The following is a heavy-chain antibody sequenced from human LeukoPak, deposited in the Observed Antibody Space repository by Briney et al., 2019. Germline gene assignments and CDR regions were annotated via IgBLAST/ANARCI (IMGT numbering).Heavy chain of an antibody. Sequence: ASVKVSCKASGYTFTSYGISWVRQAPGQGLEWMGWISAYNGNTNYAQKLQGRVTMTTDTSTSTAYMELRSLRSDDTAVYYCARDRSGYCSGGSCSSFAYWGQGTLVTVFS. CDR1: GYTFTSYG. J-gene: IGHJ4*02. CDR2: ISAYNGNT. CDR3: ARDRSGYCSGGSCSSFAY. D-gene: IGHD2-15*01. V-gene: IGHV1-18*01.